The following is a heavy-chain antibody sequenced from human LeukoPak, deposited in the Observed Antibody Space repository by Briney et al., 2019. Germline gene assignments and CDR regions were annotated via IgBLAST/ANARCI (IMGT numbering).Heavy chain of an antibody. V-gene: IGHV4-59*01. CDR2: IYYSGNT. CDR3: YIFDY. J-gene: IGHJ4*02. Sequence: SETLSLTCTVSGGSLSSYYWSWIRQPPGEGLEWIGYIYYSGNTNYNPSLKSRVTISVDTSDTAVYYCARHSNGGDCSGGSCYIFDYWGQGALVTVSS. D-gene: IGHD2-15*01. CDR1: GGSLSSYY.